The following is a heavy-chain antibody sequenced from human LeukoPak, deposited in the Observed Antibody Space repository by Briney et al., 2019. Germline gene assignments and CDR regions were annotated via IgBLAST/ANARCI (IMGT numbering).Heavy chain of an antibody. V-gene: IGHV3-7*01. CDR3: ASRDGSYGY. Sequence: GGSLRLSCAASGFTFSNYGMHWVRQAPGKGLEWVANIKQDGSGKYYVDSVKGRFTISRDNAKNSLYLQMNSLRAEDTAVYYCASRDGSYGYWGQGTLVTVSS. CDR2: IKQDGSGK. D-gene: IGHD1-26*01. J-gene: IGHJ4*02. CDR1: GFTFSNYG.